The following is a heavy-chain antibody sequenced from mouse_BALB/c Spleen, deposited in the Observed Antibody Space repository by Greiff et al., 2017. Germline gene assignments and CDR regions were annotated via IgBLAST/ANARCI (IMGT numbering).Heavy chain of an antibody. V-gene: IGHV5-4*02. CDR3: ARATRGYFDV. CDR1: GFTFSDYY. CDR2: ISDGGSYT. Sequence: EVQRVESGGGLVQPGGSLKLSCAASGFTFSDYYMYWVRQTPEKRLEWVATISDGGSYTYYPDSVKGRFTISRDNAKNNLYLQMSSLKSEDTAMYYCARATRGYFDVWGAGTTVTVSS. J-gene: IGHJ1*01. D-gene: IGHD3-3*01.